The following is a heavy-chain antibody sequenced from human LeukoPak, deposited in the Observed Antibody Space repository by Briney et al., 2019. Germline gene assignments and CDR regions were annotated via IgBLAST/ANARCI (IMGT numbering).Heavy chain of an antibody. J-gene: IGHJ4*02. CDR3: ARDASLYSSSWFDY. D-gene: IGHD6-13*01. Sequence: GYTFTCYDINRVRDPPAQGKEWVGGMTISSSSSYIYYADSVKGRFTISRDNAKNSLYLQMNSLRAEDTAVYYCARDASLYSSSWFDYWGQGTLVTVSS. CDR1: GYTFTCYD. V-gene: IGHV3-21*01. CDR2: ISSSSSYI.